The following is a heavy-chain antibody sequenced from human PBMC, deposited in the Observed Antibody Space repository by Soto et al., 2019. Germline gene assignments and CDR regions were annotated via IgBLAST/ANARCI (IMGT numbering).Heavy chain of an antibody. J-gene: IGHJ5*02. V-gene: IGHV1-24*01. CDR2: FDPEDGET. D-gene: IGHD2-15*01. CDR3: ATVWFGGTNPLYWFDP. CDR1: GYTLTELS. Sequence: ASVKVSCKVSGYTLTELSMHWVRQAPGKGLEWMGGFDPEDGETIYAQKFQGRVTMTEDTSTDTAYMELSSLRSEDTAVYYCATVWFGGTNPLYWFDPWGQGTLVTVSS.